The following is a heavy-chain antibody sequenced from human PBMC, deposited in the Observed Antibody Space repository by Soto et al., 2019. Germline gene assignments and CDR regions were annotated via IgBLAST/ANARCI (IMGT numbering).Heavy chain of an antibody. J-gene: IGHJ5*02. Sequence: ASVKVSCKASVYTITSYAGHWGRQANGQRLEWMGWINAGNGNTKYSQKFQGRVTITRDTSASTAYMELSSLRSEDTAVYYCARAAWSGYYYWFGPWGQGTLGTVSS. CDR2: INAGNGNT. CDR3: ARAAWSGYYYWFGP. V-gene: IGHV1-3*01. CDR1: VYTITSYA. D-gene: IGHD3-3*01.